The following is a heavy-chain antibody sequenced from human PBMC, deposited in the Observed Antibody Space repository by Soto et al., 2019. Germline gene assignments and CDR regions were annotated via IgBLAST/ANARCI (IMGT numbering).Heavy chain of an antibody. CDR1: GGSISSGGYY. J-gene: IGHJ4*02. V-gene: IGHV4-31*03. Sequence: QVQLQESGPGLVKPSQTLSLTCTVSGGSISSGGYYWSWIRRHPGKGLEWIGYIYYTGSTYYNPSLKSRVTISVDTSKNQCSLKLSSVTAADMAVYYCATLYMVRGVRTFDYWGQGTLVTVSS. CDR3: ATLYMVRGVRTFDY. D-gene: IGHD3-10*01. CDR2: IYYTGST.